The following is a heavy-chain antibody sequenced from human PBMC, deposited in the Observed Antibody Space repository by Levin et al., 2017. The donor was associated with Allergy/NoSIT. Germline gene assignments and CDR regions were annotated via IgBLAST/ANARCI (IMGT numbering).Heavy chain of an antibody. V-gene: IGHV3-23*01. CDR1: GFTFSSYA. CDR3: AKDPGSSSSIPNWFDP. CDR2: ISGSGGST. J-gene: IGHJ5*02. D-gene: IGHD6-6*01. Sequence: GGSLRLSCAASGFTFSSYAMSWVRQAPGKGLEWVSAISGSGGSTYYADSVKGRFTISRDNSKNTLYLQMNSLRAEDTAVYYCAKDPGSSSSIPNWFDPWGQGTLVTVSS.